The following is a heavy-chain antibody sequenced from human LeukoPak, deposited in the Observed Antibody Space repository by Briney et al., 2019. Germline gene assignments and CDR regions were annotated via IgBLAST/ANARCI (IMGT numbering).Heavy chain of an antibody. J-gene: IGHJ3*02. V-gene: IGHV1-8*01. D-gene: IGHD3-22*01. CDR2: MNPNSGNT. Sequence: ASVKVSCKASGYTFTSYDINWVRQATGQGLEWMGWMNPNSGNTGYAQKLQGRVTMTRNTSISTAYMELSSLRSDDTAMYYCARDMTERGHYDAPGHRILDIWGQGTTVTVSS. CDR1: GYTFTSYD. CDR3: ARDMTERGHYDAPGHRILDI.